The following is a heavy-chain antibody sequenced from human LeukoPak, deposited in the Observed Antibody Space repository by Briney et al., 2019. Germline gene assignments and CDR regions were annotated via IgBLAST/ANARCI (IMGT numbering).Heavy chain of an antibody. CDR2: IYTSGST. CDR1: GGSISSGSYY. CDR3: ARSPPRLDFDY. Sequence: PSQTLSLTCTVSGGSISSGSYYWSWIRQPAGKGLEWIGRIYTSGSTNYNPSLKSRVTTSVDTSKNQFSLKLSSVTAADTAVYYCARSPPRLDFDYWGQGTLVTVSS. V-gene: IGHV4-61*02. J-gene: IGHJ4*02.